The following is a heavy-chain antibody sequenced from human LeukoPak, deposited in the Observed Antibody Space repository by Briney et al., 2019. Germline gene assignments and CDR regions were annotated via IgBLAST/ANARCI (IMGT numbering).Heavy chain of an antibody. Sequence: ASVKVSCKASGYTFTGYYMHWVRQAPGQGLEWMGWINPNSGGTNYAQKFQGRVTITADESTSTAYMELSSLRSEDTAVYYCARDYPLFDYWGQGTLVTVSS. CDR1: GYTFTGYY. CDR2: INPNSGGT. V-gene: IGHV1-2*02. J-gene: IGHJ4*02. CDR3: ARDYPLFDY.